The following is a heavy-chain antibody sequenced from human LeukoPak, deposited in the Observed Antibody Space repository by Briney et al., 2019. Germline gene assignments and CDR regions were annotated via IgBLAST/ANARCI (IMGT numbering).Heavy chain of an antibody. CDR2: IYPGDSDT. CDR3: ARLGYYYDSSWDY. CDR1: GDSFTSYW. J-gene: IGHJ4*02. Sequence: KPGESLKISCKGSGDSFTSYWIGWVRQMPGKGLEWMGIIYPGDSDTRYSPSFQGQVTISADKSISTAYLQWSSLKASDTAMYSCARLGYYYDSSWDYWGQGTLVTVSS. V-gene: IGHV5-51*03. D-gene: IGHD3-22*01.